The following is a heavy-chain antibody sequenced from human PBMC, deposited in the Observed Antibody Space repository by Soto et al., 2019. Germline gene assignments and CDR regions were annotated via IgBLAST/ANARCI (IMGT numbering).Heavy chain of an antibody. CDR1: GYTFTGYY. D-gene: IGHD3-10*01. CDR3: AIRGPGLYYFDF. Sequence: SVKVSCKASGYTFTGYYMHWVRQAPGQGLEWMGGIIPIFGTANYAQKFQGRVTITADESTSTAYMELSSLRSEDTAVYYCAIRGPGLYYFDFWGKGTLVTVSS. CDR2: IIPIFGTA. V-gene: IGHV1-69*13. J-gene: IGHJ4*02.